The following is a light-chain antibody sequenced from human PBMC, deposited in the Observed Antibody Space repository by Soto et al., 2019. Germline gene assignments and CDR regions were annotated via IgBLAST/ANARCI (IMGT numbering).Light chain of an antibody. CDR1: QGVSSTY. J-gene: IGKJ1*01. V-gene: IGKV3-20*01. Sequence: EIVLTQSPGTLSLSPGERATLSCRASQGVSSTYLAWYQQTPGQAPRLLIYGGSSRATGIPDRFSGSGSGTDFTLTISKVEPEDFAVYYCQQYSSSPRWTFGPGTKVDI. CDR3: QQYSSSPRWT. CDR2: GGS.